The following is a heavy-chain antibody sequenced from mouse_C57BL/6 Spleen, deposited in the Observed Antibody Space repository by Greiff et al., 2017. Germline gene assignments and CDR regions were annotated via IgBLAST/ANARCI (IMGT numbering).Heavy chain of an antibody. CDR2: IDPSDSET. Sequence: QVQLQQSGAELVRPGSSVKLSCKASGYTFTSYWMHWVKQRPIQGLEWIGNIDPSDSETHYNQKFKDKATLTVDKSSSTAYMQRSSLTSEDSAVYYGARSRSSYGYWYFDVWGTGTTVTVSS. CDR3: ARSRSSYGYWYFDV. V-gene: IGHV1-52*01. CDR1: GYTFTSYW. J-gene: IGHJ1*03. D-gene: IGHD1-1*01.